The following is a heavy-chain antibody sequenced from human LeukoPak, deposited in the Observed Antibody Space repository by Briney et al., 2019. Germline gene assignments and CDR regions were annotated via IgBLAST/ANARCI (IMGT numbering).Heavy chain of an antibody. J-gene: IGHJ6*03. CDR1: GGSISSHY. CDR3: ARAYYYYMDV. V-gene: IGHV4-59*11. Sequence: PSETLSLTCTVSGGSISSHYWSWIRQPPGKGLEWIGYIYYSGSTNYNPSLKSRVTISVDTSKNQFSLKLSSVTAADTAVYYCARAYYYYMDVCGKGTTATVPS. CDR2: IYYSGST.